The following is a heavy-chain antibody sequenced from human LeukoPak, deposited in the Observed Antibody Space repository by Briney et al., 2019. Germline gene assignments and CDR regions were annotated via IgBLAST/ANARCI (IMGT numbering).Heavy chain of an antibody. CDR2: IEQDGSEK. D-gene: IGHD5-18*01. Sequence: GGSLRLSCAASGFPFSAYSMNWVRRAPGKGLEWVASIEQDGSEKYYVDSVKGRFTISRDNAKNSLFLQMNSLRAEDTAVYYCAKGHTSLAPGGQGALVTVSS. V-gene: IGHV3-7*01. CDR3: AKGHTSLAP. J-gene: IGHJ4*02. CDR1: GFPFSAYS.